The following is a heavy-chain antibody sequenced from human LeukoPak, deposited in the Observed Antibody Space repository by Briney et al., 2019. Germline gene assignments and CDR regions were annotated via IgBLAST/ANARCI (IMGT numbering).Heavy chain of an antibody. CDR3: ARGVVMGTINYYYNYMDV. CDR2: IYYSGST. CDR1: GGSISNYY. Sequence: PSETLSLTCSVSGGSISNYYWTWIRQPPGKGLEWIGSIYYSGSTNYNPSLKSRVTISVDTSKNQFSLKLSSVTAADTAVYYCARGVVMGTINYYYNYMDVWGKGTTVTVSS. D-gene: IGHD5-24*01. V-gene: IGHV4-59*01. J-gene: IGHJ6*03.